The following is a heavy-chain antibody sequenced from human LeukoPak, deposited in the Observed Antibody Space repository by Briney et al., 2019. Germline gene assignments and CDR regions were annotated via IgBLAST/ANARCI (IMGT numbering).Heavy chain of an antibody. Sequence: PSETLSLTCTVSGGSISSNNWWNWVRQPPEKGLEWIGEMYHSGSTNYNPSLKSRVTISVDKSRNQLSLKLTSVTAADTAVYFCARDLGTAGRPNDSWGQGILVTVSS. D-gene: IGHD2-21*02. J-gene: IGHJ5*01. CDR3: ARDLGTAGRPNDS. CDR2: MYHSGST. V-gene: IGHV4-4*02. CDR1: GGSISSNNW.